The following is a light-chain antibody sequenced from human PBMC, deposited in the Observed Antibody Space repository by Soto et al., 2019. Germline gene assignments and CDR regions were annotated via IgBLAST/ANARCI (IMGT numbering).Light chain of an antibody. J-gene: IGKJ1*01. CDR2: KAS. Sequence: DIQMPQTPSTLSASVGDRLTITCRASQSISSWLAWDQQKPGKAPKLLIYKASSLESGVPSRFSGSGSGTDFTLTISSLQPEDFATYYCQHSYRTPWTFCQGTYLDIK. V-gene: IGKV1-5*03. CDR3: QHSYRTPWT. CDR1: QSISSW.